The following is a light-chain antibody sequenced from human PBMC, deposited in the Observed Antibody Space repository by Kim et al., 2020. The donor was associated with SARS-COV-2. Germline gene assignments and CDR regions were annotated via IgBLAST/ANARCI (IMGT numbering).Light chain of an antibody. CDR1: QSIGTD. V-gene: IGKV6-21*02. Sequence: SVTPKEKVTIPCRASQSIGTDLHWYQQKPNQSPKLLIKYASQSISGVPSRFSGSGSGTHFTLSINSLEAEDAATYYCHQSSALLYTFGQGTKLEI. J-gene: IGKJ2*01. CDR2: YAS. CDR3: HQSSALLYT.